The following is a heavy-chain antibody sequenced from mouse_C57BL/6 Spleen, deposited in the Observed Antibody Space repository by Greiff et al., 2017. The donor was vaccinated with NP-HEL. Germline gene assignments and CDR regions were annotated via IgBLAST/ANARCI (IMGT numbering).Heavy chain of an antibody. D-gene: IGHD3-2*02. CDR2: IHPNSGST. CDR3: ARDSSGYRYFDY. V-gene: IGHV1-64*01. J-gene: IGHJ2*01. CDR1: GYTFTSYW. Sequence: VQLQQPGAELVKPGASVKLSCKASGYTFTSYWMHWVKQRPGQGLEWIGMIHPNSGSTNYNEKFKSKATLTVDKSSSTAYMQLSSLTSEDSEVYYCARDSSGYRYFDYWGQGTTLTVSS.